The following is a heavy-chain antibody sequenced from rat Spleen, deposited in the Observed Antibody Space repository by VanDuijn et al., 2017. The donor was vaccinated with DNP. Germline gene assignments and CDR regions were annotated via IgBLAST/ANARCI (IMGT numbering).Heavy chain of an antibody. J-gene: IGHJ3*01. CDR1: GNTFTSYY. D-gene: IGHD1-9*01. CDR2: INTGSGGT. CDR3: ARSKNTYYGSNYGGFAY. V-gene: IGHV1-43*01. Sequence: QVQLQQSGAELAKPGSSVKISCKASGNTFTSYYISWIKQTTGQGRECIGYINTGSGGTNYNEKFKGKATLTVDKSSSTAFMQLSSLTPDDSAVYYCARSKNTYYGSNYGGFAYWGQGTLVTVSS.